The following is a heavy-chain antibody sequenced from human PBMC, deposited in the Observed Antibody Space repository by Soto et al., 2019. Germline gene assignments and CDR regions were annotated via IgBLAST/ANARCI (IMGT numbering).Heavy chain of an antibody. D-gene: IGHD2-8*02. V-gene: IGHV1-18*01. Sequence: QVQLLQYGGEVKKPGASVKVSCNSSDHTFTYYGINWVRRAPGQGLEWMGWISGYNGNTTYAQKFQDRVTMSADTRTRKAYRDMRSLTSDDTAVYFCAATGGHYFGLDVWGQGTTVTVSS. CDR2: ISGYNGNT. CDR1: DHTFTYYG. CDR3: AATGGHYFGLDV. J-gene: IGHJ6*02.